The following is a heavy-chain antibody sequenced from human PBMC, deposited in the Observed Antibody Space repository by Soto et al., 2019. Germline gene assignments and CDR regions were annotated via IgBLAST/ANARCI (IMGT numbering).Heavy chain of an antibody. CDR2: IYPGDSDT. J-gene: IGHJ6*02. V-gene: IGHV5-51*01. Sequence: PGESLKISCKGSGYSFTSYWIGWVRQMPGKGLEWMGIIYPGDSDTRYSPSFQGQVTISADKSISTAYLQWSSLKASDTAMYYCARLNEGYSSSYENYYYYYGMDVWGQGTTVTVSS. CDR1: GYSFTSYW. D-gene: IGHD6-6*01. CDR3: ARLNEGYSSSYENYYYYYGMDV.